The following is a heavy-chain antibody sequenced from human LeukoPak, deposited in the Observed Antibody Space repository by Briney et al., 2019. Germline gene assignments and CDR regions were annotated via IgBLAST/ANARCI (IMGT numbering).Heavy chain of an antibody. CDR3: ARGVTMIVVVIHDWYFDL. Sequence: SETLSLTCTVSGGSISSDSYYWAWIRQPPGKGLEWIASIYYSGSTYYNPSIKSRVTISVDTSRNQFSLKLTSVTAADTAVYYCARGVTMIVVVIHDWYFDLWGRGTLVTVSS. CDR2: IYYSGST. CDR1: GGSISSDSYY. J-gene: IGHJ2*01. D-gene: IGHD3-22*01. V-gene: IGHV4-39*01.